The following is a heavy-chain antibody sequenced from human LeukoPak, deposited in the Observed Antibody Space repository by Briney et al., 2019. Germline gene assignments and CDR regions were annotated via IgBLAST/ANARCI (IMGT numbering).Heavy chain of an antibody. V-gene: IGHV3-23*01. CDR1: GFTFSSYA. Sequence: GESLKISCAASGFTFSSYAMSWVRQAPGKGLEWVSIISGSGGSTSYADSVKGRFTISRDNSNNTLYLQMSSLRAEDTALYYCAKTVRTRWGFDYWGQGTLVTVSS. J-gene: IGHJ4*02. D-gene: IGHD4-23*01. CDR3: AKTVRTRWGFDY. CDR2: ISGSGGST.